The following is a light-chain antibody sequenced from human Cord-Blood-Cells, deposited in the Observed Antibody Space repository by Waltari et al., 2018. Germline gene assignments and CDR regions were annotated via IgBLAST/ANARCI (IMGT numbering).Light chain of an antibody. CDR1: SSNLGNNY. J-gene: IGLJ3*02. CDR2: DNN. Sequence: SVFTQPPSVSAAPGQKVTISCSGSSSNLGNNYVSLYQQPPGTAPKLLIYDNNKRPSGIPDRFSGSKSGTSATLGITGLQTGDEADYYCGTWDSSLSAWVFGGGTKLTVL. CDR3: GTWDSSLSAWV. V-gene: IGLV1-51*01.